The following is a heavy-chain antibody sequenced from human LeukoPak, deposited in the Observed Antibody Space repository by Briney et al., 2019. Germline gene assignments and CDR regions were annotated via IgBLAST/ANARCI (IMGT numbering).Heavy chain of an antibody. J-gene: IGHJ5*02. CDR3: ARNIPRQGWFDP. D-gene: IGHD2-21*01. CDR1: IDSISSYY. V-gene: IGHV4-59*08. Sequence: SETLSLTCTVSIDSISSYYWSWIRQPPGKGLEWIGYIYYSGSSNYNPSLQSRVTISADTSKNQFSLTLSSVTAADTAVYYCARNIPRQGWFDPWGQGTLVTVSS. CDR2: IYYSGSS.